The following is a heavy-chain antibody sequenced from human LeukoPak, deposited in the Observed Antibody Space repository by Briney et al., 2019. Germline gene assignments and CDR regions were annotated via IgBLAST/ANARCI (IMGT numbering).Heavy chain of an antibody. V-gene: IGHV3-64*01. J-gene: IGHJ4*02. CDR2: ISSNGGST. CDR1: GFTFCIYA. CDR3: AGDPTPLRRDYFDY. Sequence: GGALRLSCADSGFTFCIYAMHWVREAPGEGLEYVSAISSNGGSTYYANSVKGRFTISRDNSKNTLYLQMDSVRGEDTAVYFWAGDPTPLRRDYFDYWGRGTL.